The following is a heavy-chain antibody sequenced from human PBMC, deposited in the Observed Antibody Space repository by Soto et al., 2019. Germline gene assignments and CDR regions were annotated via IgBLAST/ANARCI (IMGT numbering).Heavy chain of an antibody. CDR2: IDYSGST. CDR1: GGSISSSSYY. V-gene: IGHV4-39*01. CDR3: ARRRVYDYYSMDV. J-gene: IGHJ6*02. D-gene: IGHD6-13*01. Sequence: TSETLSLTCTVSGGSISSSSYYWGWIRQPPGKGLEWIGSIDYSGSTYYNPSLKSRVTISVGTSKNQFSLKVSSVTAADTAVYYCARRRVYDYYSMDVWGQGTTVTVYS.